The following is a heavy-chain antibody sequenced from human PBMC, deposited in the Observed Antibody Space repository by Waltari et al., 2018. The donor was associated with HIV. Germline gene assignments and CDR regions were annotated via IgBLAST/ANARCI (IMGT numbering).Heavy chain of an antibody. J-gene: IGHJ3*02. D-gene: IGHD5-12*01. CDR1: GGSITSRDW. Sequence: QVQLQESGPGLVRPSGTLSLTCAVSGGSITSRDWWSWVRQPPGKGREWVGEIYQSGSTHSNPSLKSRVTISADKSKNQFSLRLSSVTAADTAMYYCARQQGYDAFEIWGQGTMVTVSS. V-gene: IGHV4-4*02. CDR3: ARQQGYDAFEI. CDR2: IYQSGST.